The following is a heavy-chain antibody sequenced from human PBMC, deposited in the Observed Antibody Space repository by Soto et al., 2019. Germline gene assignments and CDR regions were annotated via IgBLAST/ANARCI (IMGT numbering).Heavy chain of an antibody. CDR3: AKPIVAAGYYGMDV. Sequence: GGSLRLSCAASGFTFRSYDMHWVRQAPGKGLEWMGVISFDGVKKYYADSVKGRFTISRDSSKNKLYLQMNSLRAEDTAVYYCAKPIVAAGYYGMDVWGQGTTVTVSS. V-gene: IGHV3-30*18. D-gene: IGHD6-13*01. J-gene: IGHJ6*02. CDR1: GFTFRSYD. CDR2: ISFDGVKK.